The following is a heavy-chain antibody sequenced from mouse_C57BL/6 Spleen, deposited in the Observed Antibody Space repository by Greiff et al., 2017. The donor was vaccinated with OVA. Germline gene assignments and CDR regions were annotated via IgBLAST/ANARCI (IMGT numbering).Heavy chain of an antibody. D-gene: IGHD2-4*01. CDR2: IRSKSNNYAT. Sequence: DVKLVESGGGLVQPKGSLKLSCAASGFSFNTYAMNWVRQAPGKGLEWVARIRSKSNNYATYYADSVKDRFTISRDDSESMLYLQMNNLKTEDTAMYYCVKQKDYDGFAYWGQGTLVTVSA. CDR1: GFSFNTYA. CDR3: VKQKDYDGFAY. J-gene: IGHJ3*01. V-gene: IGHV10-1*01.